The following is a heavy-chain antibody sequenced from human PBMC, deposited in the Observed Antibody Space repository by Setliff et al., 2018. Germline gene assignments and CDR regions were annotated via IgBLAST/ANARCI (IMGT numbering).Heavy chain of an antibody. CDR2: IIPIFGTA. CDR3: AIVVPALTYYYYGMDV. Sequence: SVKVSCKASGYTFTSYAMNWVRQAPGQGLEWMGWIIPIFGTANYAQKFQGRVTITTDESTSTAYMELSSLRSEDTAVYYCAIVVPALTYYYYGMDVWGQGTTVTVSS. J-gene: IGHJ6*02. CDR1: GYTFTSYA. V-gene: IGHV1-69*05. D-gene: IGHD2-2*01.